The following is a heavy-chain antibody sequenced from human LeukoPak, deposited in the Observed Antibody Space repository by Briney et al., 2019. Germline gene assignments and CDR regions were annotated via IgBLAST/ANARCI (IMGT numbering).Heavy chain of an antibody. Sequence: SGGSLRLSCAASGFTFSDYYMSWIRQAPGKGLEWVSYISDNGRTVKYADSVKGRFTVSRDNAKSSLYLQMNRLRVEDTAVYYCAGVTFWRFDPWGQGTLVTVSS. CDR1: GFTFSDYY. CDR3: AGVTFWRFDP. CDR2: ISDNGRTV. D-gene: IGHD3-3*01. J-gene: IGHJ5*02. V-gene: IGHV3-11*04.